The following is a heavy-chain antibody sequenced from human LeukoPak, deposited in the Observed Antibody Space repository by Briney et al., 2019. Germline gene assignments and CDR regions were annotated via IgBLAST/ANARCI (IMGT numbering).Heavy chain of an antibody. D-gene: IGHD6-19*01. CDR3: AREVDGGFDY. J-gene: IGHJ4*02. CDR2: TYQRSKWYN. V-gene: IGHV6-1*01. Sequence: SQTLSLTCAISGDSVSSTSPTWNWIRQSPSRGLEWLGRTYQRSKWYNDYAVSVKSRITINPDTSKNQFSLQLNSVTPEDTALYYCAREVDGGFDYWGQGTLVTVSS. CDR1: GDSVSSTSPT.